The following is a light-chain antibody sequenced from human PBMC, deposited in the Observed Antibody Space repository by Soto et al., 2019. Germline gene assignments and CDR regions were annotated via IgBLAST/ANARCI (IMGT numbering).Light chain of an antibody. CDR2: WAS. J-gene: IGKJ1*01. V-gene: IGKV4-1*01. CDR3: QQYYSTLRT. CDR1: QIVLYSSNNYNY. Sequence: DIVMTQSPDSLAMSQCETATSNCKSSQIVLYSSNNYNYLAWYQQKPGQPPKLLIYWASTRESGVPDRFSGSGSGTDFTLTISSLQAEDVAVYYCQQYYSTLRTFGQGTKVDIK.